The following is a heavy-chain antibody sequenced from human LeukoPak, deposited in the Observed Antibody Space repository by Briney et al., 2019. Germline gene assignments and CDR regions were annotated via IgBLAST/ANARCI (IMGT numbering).Heavy chain of an antibody. CDR1: GGSISSYY. CDR3: ARHYCTGDNCYYFDY. J-gene: IGHJ4*02. V-gene: IGHV4-59*01. CDR2: VYYSGST. Sequence: SETLSLTCTVSGGSISSYYWSWIRQPPGKGLEWIGFVYYSGSTNYNPSLKSRATLSVDTSKNQFSLKLNSVTAADTAVYYCARHYCTGDNCYYFDYWGQGTLVTVSS. D-gene: IGHD2-15*01.